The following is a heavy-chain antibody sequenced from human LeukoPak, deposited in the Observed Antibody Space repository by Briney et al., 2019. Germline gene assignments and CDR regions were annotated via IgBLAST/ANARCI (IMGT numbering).Heavy chain of an antibody. CDR3: ARARDPFWWDY. CDR2: IKQNGSEK. CDR1: GFTFSSYW. V-gene: IGHV3-7*01. J-gene: IGHJ4*02. D-gene: IGHD2-15*01. Sequence: GGSLRLSCAASGFTFSSYWMSWVRQAPGKGLEWVANIKQNGSEKYYVDSVKGRFTISRDNAKNSLYLQMNSLRAEDTAVYYCARARDPFWWDYWGQGTLVTVSS.